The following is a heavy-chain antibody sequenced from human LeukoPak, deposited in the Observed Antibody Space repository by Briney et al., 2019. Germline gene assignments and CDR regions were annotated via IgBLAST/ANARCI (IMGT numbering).Heavy chain of an antibody. J-gene: IGHJ4*02. CDR3: AKDLWDGQSTFDY. Sequence: LAGGSLRLSCAASGFTFSSYAMSWVRQAPGKGLEWVSAISGSGGSTYYADSVKGRFTISRDNSKNTLYLQMNSLRAEDTALYYCAKDLWDGQSTFDYWGQGTLVTVSS. CDR2: ISGSGGST. V-gene: IGHV3-23*01. D-gene: IGHD1-26*01. CDR1: GFTFSSYA.